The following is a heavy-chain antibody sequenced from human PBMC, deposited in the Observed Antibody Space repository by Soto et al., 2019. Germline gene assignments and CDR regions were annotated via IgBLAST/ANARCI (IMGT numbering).Heavy chain of an antibody. D-gene: IGHD4-4*01. J-gene: IGHJ4*02. CDR3: ARGEDGYSNYYDS. V-gene: IGHV4-31*03. CDR1: GGSISSGGYY. CDR2: IYHSGSA. Sequence: SETLSLTCTVPGGSISSGGYYWTWILQHPGKGLEWIGYIYHSGSAYSNPALQSRVTMSVEMSQSQFSLRLSSVTAADTAVYYCARGEDGYSNYYDSWGQGTLVTVSS.